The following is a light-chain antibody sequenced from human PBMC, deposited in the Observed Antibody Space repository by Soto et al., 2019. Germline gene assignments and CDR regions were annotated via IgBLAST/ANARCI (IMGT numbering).Light chain of an antibody. CDR2: DAS. CDR3: QQFSSYPLT. CDR1: QSVSSN. Sequence: EIVMTQYPATLSVSPGERATLSCRASQSVSSNLAWYQQKPGQAPKLLVYDASSRATGIPDRFSGGGSGTDFILTISRLEPEDFAEYYCQQFSSYPLTFGGGTKVDI. J-gene: IGKJ4*01. V-gene: IGKV3-20*01.